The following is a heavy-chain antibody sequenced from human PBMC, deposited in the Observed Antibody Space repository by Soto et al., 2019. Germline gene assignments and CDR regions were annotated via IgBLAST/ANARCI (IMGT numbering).Heavy chain of an antibody. D-gene: IGHD6-19*01. Sequence: ASVKVSCKASGYTFTSYGISWVRQAPGQGLEWMGWISAYNGNTNYAQKLQGRVTMTTDTSTSTAYMELSSMRSDDTAVYYCASSYSSGWFYFDYWGQGTLVTVSS. CDR1: GYTFTSYG. J-gene: IGHJ4*02. CDR3: ASSYSSGWFYFDY. CDR2: ISAYNGNT. V-gene: IGHV1-18*01.